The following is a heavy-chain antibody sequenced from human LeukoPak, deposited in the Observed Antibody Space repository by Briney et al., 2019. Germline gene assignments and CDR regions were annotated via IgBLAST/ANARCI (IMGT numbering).Heavy chain of an antibody. D-gene: IGHD3/OR15-3a*01. V-gene: IGHV4-39*01. CDR3: ARQTGSGLFILP. Sequence: SETLSLTCTVSAGFVSNSNYYWGWIRQPPGKGLEWIGSIYYSGNTYYNASLKSQVSISIDTSKNRFSLKLTSVTAADTAVYYCARQTGSGLFILPGGQGTLVTVSS. J-gene: IGHJ4*02. CDR1: AGFVSNSNYY. CDR2: IYYSGNT.